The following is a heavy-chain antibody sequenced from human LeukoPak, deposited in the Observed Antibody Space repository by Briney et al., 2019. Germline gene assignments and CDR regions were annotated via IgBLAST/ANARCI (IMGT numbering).Heavy chain of an antibody. CDR3: TRRRNYLSHFDY. CDR1: GESFSGYY. J-gene: IGHJ4*02. V-gene: IGHV4-34*01. CDR2: INHSGST. Sequence: SETLSHTCTVYGESFSGYYWSWIRQPPGKGLEWIGEINHSGSTNYNASLKSRVTISVDTSKNQFSLKLSSVTAADTAVYYCTRRRNYLSHFDYWGQGTLVTVSS. D-gene: IGHD1-7*01.